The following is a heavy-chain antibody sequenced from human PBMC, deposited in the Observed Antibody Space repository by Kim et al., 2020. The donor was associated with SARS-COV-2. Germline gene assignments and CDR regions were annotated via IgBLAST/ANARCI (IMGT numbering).Heavy chain of an antibody. CDR2: IYHSGST. D-gene: IGHD3-3*01. Sequence: SETLSLTCAVSGGSISSSNWWSWVRQPPGKGLEWIGVIYHSGSTNYNPSLKSRVTISVDKSKNQFSLKLSSVTAADTAVYYCAGGFVTDAMYDFWSGYYRYFDYWGQGTLVTVSS. J-gene: IGHJ4*02. V-gene: IGHV4-4*02. CDR3: AGGFVTDAMYDFWSGYYRYFDY. CDR1: GGSISSSNW.